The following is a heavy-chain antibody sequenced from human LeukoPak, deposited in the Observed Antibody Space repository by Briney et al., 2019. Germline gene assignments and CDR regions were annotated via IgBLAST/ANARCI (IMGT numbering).Heavy chain of an antibody. CDR1: GGSIRSDY. Sequence: ETLSLTCTVSGGSIRSDYWSWIRQPPGKGLEWIRYIYGSGTTNYNSSLQSRVTISVDTSKNQFFLRLSSVTAADTAIYYCARALSYCGGDCYPPSKYFDSWGQGALVTISS. J-gene: IGHJ4*02. V-gene: IGHV4-59*01. CDR3: ARALSYCGGDCYPPSKYFDS. D-gene: IGHD2-21*02. CDR2: IYGSGTT.